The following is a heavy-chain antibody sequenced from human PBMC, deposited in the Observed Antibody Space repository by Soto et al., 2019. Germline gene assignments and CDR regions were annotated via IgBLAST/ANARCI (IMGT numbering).Heavy chain of an antibody. Sequence: QVQLVQSGAEVKKPGSSVKVSCKASGGTFSSYAISWVRQAPGQGLEWMGGIIPIFGTANYAQKFQGRVTITADKSTSKAYMELSSLRSEDTAVYYCARDQATPPLYYYYGMDVWGQGTTVTVSS. CDR1: GGTFSSYA. V-gene: IGHV1-69*06. CDR3: ARDQATPPLYYYYGMDV. D-gene: IGHD2-15*01. J-gene: IGHJ6*02. CDR2: IIPIFGTA.